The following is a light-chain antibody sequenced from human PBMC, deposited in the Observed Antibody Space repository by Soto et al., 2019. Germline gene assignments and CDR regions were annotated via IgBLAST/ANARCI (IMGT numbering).Light chain of an antibody. V-gene: IGKV1-39*01. Sequence: IEMTQSPSSLAASLGDRVTITFRATHTIGIYVDWYRQKSGAAPELLIYDASTLQSGVPSRFRGGASGTDFTLTISSLQLDDFATYYCQQRYNTTLTFGQGTKVDIK. CDR3: QQRYNTTLT. J-gene: IGKJ1*01. CDR2: DAS. CDR1: HTIGIY.